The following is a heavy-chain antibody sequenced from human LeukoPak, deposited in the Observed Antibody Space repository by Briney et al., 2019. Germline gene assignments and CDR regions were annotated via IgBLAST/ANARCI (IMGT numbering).Heavy chain of an antibody. J-gene: IGHJ3*02. CDR3: AKDMAAATSDAFDI. CDR2: ISWNSGSI. V-gene: IGHV3-9*01. D-gene: IGHD6-13*01. CDR1: GFTFDDYA. Sequence: GGSLRLSCAASGFTFDDYAMHWVRQAPGKGLEWVSGISWNSGSIGYADSVKGRFTISRDNAKNSLYLQMNSLRAEDTALYYCAKDMAAATSDAFDIWGQGTMVNVSS.